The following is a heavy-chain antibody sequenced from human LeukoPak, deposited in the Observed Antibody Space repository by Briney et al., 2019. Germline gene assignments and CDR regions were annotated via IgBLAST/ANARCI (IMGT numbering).Heavy chain of an antibody. CDR3: ARDGNWNYAYYDY. J-gene: IGHJ4*02. CDR2: ISSSGSTI. Sequence: GGSLRLSCAASGFTFSSYEMNCVRQAPGKGLEWVSYISSSGSTIYYADSVKGRFTISRDSAKNSLYLQMNSLRAEDTAVYYCARDGNWNYAYYDYWGPGTLVTVSS. V-gene: IGHV3-48*03. CDR1: GFTFSSYE. D-gene: IGHD1-7*01.